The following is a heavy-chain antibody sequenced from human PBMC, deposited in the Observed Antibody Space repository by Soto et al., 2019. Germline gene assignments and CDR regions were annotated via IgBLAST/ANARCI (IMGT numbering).Heavy chain of an antibody. V-gene: IGHV1-69*13. CDR3: ARSDYVWGSYRPYNWFDP. CDR1: GGTFSSYA. J-gene: IGHJ5*02. D-gene: IGHD3-16*02. Sequence: GASVKVSYKASGGTFSSYAISWVRQAPGQGLEWMGGIIPIFGTANYAQKFQGRVTITADESTSTAYMELSSLRSEDTAVYYCARSDYVWGSYRPYNWFDPWGQGTLVTVSS. CDR2: IIPIFGTA.